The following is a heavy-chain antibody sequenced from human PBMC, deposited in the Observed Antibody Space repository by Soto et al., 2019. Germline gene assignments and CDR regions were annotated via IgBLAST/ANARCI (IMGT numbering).Heavy chain of an antibody. CDR1: GGSISSSSHY. V-gene: IGHV4-39*01. CDR3: ARHPGIAAQFDF. D-gene: IGHD6-13*01. CDR2: IYYRGSA. J-gene: IGHJ4*02. Sequence: PSETLSLTCSVSGGSISSSSHYWGWIRQSPGKGLDWIGSIYYRGSAYYNPSLKSRVTISVDTSKNQFSLKLRSVTAADTSVYYCARHPGIAAQFDFWGQGTLVTVSS.